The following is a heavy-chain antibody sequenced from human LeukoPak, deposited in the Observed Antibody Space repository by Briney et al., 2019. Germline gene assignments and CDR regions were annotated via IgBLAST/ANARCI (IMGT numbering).Heavy chain of an antibody. D-gene: IGHD3-10*01. J-gene: IGHJ4*02. CDR3: ARASLYGSGSYYPAYFDY. CDR2: MLYSGTT. Sequence: PSQTPSLTCIVAGGSISSGGYYWSWIRQHPGKGLEWIGYMLYSGTTHYNPSLKSRVTISEDASKNQFSLKLSSVTAADTAVYYCARASLYGSGSYYPAYFDYWGQGTLVTVST. CDR1: GGSISSGGYY. V-gene: IGHV4-31*03.